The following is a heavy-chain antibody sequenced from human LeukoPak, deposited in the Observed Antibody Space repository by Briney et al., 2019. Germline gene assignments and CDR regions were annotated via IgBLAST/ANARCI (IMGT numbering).Heavy chain of an antibody. Sequence: SETLSLTCGVSDGSFSGHYWSWIRQPPGKGLEWIGEINHSGSTNHNPSLKSRVTISVDTSKNQFSLKLSSVTAADTAVYYCARGEDGTGDYRPTYFDSWGQGTLVTVSS. CDR2: INHSGST. CDR3: ARGEDGTGDYRPTYFDS. V-gene: IGHV4-34*01. J-gene: IGHJ4*02. D-gene: IGHD4-17*01. CDR1: DGSFSGHY.